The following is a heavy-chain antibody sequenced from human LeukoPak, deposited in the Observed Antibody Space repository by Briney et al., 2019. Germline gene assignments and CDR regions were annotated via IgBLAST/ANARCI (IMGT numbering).Heavy chain of an antibody. CDR1: GFTFSSYS. D-gene: IGHD2-2*01. Sequence: PGGSLRLSCAASGFTFSSYSMNWVRQAPGKGLEWVSSISSSSSYIYYADSVKGRFTISRDNAKNSLYLQMNSLRAEDTAVYYCARRRPSIRGSTQSPFDYWGQGTLVTVSS. CDR3: ARRRPSIRGSTQSPFDY. CDR2: ISSSSSYI. J-gene: IGHJ4*02. V-gene: IGHV3-21*01.